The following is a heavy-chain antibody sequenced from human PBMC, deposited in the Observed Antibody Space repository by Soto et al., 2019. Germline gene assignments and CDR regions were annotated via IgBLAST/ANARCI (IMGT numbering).Heavy chain of an antibody. V-gene: IGHV2-26*01. D-gene: IGHD6-13*01. CDR1: GFSLSNARMG. J-gene: IGHJ6*02. Sequence: QVTLKESGTVLVKPTETLTLTCTVSGFSLSNARMGVSWIRQPPGKALEWLAHIFSNDEKSYSTSLKSRLTISNDTSKRQEVLTMTHMDLLDTATYYCSRLPRYSSSCYGMDVLGQGTKVTVSS. CDR2: IFSNDEK. CDR3: SRLPRYSSSCYGMDV.